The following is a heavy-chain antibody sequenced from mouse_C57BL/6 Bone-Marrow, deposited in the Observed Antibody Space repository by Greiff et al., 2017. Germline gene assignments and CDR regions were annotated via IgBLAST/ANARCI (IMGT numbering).Heavy chain of an antibody. CDR2: IYPRSGNT. CDR1: GYTFTSYG. J-gene: IGHJ4*01. Sequence: VMLVESGAELARPGASVKLSCKASGYTFTSYGISWVKQRTGQGLEWIGEIYPRSGNTYYNEKFKGKATLTADKSSSTAYMELRSLTSEDSAVYFCARPYSNHSSMDYWGQGTSVTVSS. D-gene: IGHD2-5*01. V-gene: IGHV1-81*01. CDR3: ARPYSNHSSMDY.